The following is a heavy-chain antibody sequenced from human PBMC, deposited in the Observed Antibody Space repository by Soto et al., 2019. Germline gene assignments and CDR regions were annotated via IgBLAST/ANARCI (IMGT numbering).Heavy chain of an antibody. CDR3: AKGPRYREPFDP. D-gene: IGHD1-20*01. CDR1: GFTFSSYG. CDR2: ISYDGSNK. V-gene: IGHV3-30*18. J-gene: IGHJ5*02. Sequence: QVQLVESGGGVVQPGRSLRLSCAASGFTFSSYGMHWVRQAPGKGLEWVAVISYDGSNKYYADSVKGRFTISRDNSKNTLYLQMNSLRAEDTAVYYCAKGPRYREPFDPWGQGTLVTVSS.